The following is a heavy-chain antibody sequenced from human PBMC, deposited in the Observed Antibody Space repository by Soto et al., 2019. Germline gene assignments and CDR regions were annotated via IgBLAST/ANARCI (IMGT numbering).Heavy chain of an antibody. J-gene: IGHJ4*02. CDR1: GYTFTSYT. CDR3: ARGTLDYDILTGYYNGGFNEY. CDR2: IIPILGIA. Sequence: SVKVSCKASGYTFTSYTISCVRQAPGQGLEWMGRIIPILGIANYAQKFQGRVTITADKSTSTAYMELSSLRSEDTAVYYCARGTLDYDILTGYYNGGFNEYWGQGTLVTVSS. D-gene: IGHD3-9*01. V-gene: IGHV1-69*02.